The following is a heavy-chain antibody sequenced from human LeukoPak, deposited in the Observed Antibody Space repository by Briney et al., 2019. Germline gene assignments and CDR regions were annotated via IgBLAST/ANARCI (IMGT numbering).Heavy chain of an antibody. Sequence: ASVKVSCKASGYTFTSYYMHWVRQAPGQGLEWMGIINPSGGSTSYAQKFQGRVTMTRDTSTSTVYMELSSLRSEDTAVYYCARDLDSSGWYKEGTPRGPSDYWGQGTLVTVSS. V-gene: IGHV1-46*01. J-gene: IGHJ4*02. CDR1: GYTFTSYY. CDR2: INPSGGST. CDR3: ARDLDSSGWYKEGTPRGPSDY. D-gene: IGHD6-19*01.